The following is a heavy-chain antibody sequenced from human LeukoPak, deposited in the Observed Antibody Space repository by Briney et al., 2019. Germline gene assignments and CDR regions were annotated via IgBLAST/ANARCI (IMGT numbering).Heavy chain of an antibody. V-gene: IGHV1-69*13. CDR3: ASGRTSSGWLFDY. Sequence: SVKVSCKASGATFRSYVTSWFRRAPGQGLGWRGGIIPIFGTANYAQKFQGRVTIIADESTSTAYMELSSLRSEDTAVYYCASGRTSSGWLFDYWGQGTLVTVSS. J-gene: IGHJ4*02. CDR2: IIPIFGTA. CDR1: GATFRSYV. D-gene: IGHD6-19*01.